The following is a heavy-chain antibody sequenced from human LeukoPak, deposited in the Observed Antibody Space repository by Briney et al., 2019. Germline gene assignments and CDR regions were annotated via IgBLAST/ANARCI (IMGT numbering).Heavy chain of an antibody. CDR2: ISYDGSNK. CDR3: ARDQFVVVPAAPYVLRFLEWLNGFDY. CDR1: GFTFSSYA. J-gene: IGHJ4*02. Sequence: GGSLRLSCAASGFTFSSYAMHWVRQAPGKGLEWVAVISYDGSNKYYAGSVKGRFTISRDNSKNTLYLQMNSLRAEDTAVYYCARDQFVVVPAAPYVLRFLEWLNGFDYWGQGTLVTVSS. D-gene: IGHD3-3*01. V-gene: IGHV3-30-3*01.